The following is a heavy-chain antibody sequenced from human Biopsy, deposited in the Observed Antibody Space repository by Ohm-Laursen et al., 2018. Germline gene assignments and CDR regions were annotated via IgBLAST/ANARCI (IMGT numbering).Heavy chain of an antibody. Sequence: ASVKVSCKVSGYTFTSYEINWVRQATGQGLEWMGWMNPDSGNTGYAQNFQGRVTMTRNTSISTAYMELSSLKSEDTAVYFCARADPPLFYYGSGSSNWFDPWGQGTLVTVSS. CDR2: MNPDSGNT. V-gene: IGHV1-8*01. J-gene: IGHJ5*02. CDR3: ARADPPLFYYGSGSSNWFDP. D-gene: IGHD3-10*01. CDR1: GYTFTSYE.